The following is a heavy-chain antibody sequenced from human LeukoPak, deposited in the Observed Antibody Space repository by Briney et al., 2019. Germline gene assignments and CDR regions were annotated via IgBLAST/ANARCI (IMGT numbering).Heavy chain of an antibody. CDR2: ISGSGGST. J-gene: IGHJ4*02. D-gene: IGHD6-19*01. CDR3: AKDSLVGGWLVGYSFDS. V-gene: IGHV3-23*01. Sequence: GGSLRLSCAASGFTFSSYAMSWVRQAPGKGLEWVSAISGSGGSTYYADSVKCRFTISRDNSKNTLFLQMNSLRAEDTAVYSCAKDSLVGGWLVGYSFDSWGQGTLVTVSS. CDR1: GFTFSSYA.